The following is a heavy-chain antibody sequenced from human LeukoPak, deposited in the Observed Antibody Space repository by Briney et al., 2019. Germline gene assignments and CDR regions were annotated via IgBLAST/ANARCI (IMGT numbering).Heavy chain of an antibody. V-gene: IGHV4-59*01. J-gene: IGHJ6*02. CDR2: IYYSGST. D-gene: IGHD4-23*01. CDR3: ARAPTPADYGGDSDRHYGMDV. Sequence: SETLSLTCTVSGGSISSYYWSWIRQPPGKGLEWIGYIYYSGSTNYNPSLKSRVTISVDTSKNQFSLKLSSVTAADTAVYYCARAPTPADYGGDSDRHYGMDVWGQGTTVTVSS. CDR1: GGSISSYY.